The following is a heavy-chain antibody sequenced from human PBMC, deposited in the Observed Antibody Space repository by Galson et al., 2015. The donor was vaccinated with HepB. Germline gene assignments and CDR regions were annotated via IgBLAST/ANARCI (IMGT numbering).Heavy chain of an antibody. J-gene: IGHJ3*02. CDR1: GYTFTSYA. Sequence: SVKVSCKASGYTFTSYAMHWMRQAPGQRLEWMGWINAGNGNTKYSQKFQGRVTITRDTSASTAYMELSSLRSEDTAVYYCARDIFVGITGTRGVYAFDIWGQGTMVTVSS. CDR3: ARDIFVGITGTRGVYAFDI. D-gene: IGHD1-7*01. CDR2: INAGNGNT. V-gene: IGHV1-3*01.